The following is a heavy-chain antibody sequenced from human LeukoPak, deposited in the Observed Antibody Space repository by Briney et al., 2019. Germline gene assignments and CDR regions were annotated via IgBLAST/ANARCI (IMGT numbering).Heavy chain of an antibody. Sequence: SETLSLTCTVSGGSISSSSYHWGWIRQPPGKGLEWIGSIYYSGSTYYNPSLKSRVTISVDTSKNQFSLKLSSVTAADTAVYYCARRRVASGWYAAVFDYWGQGTLVTVSS. CDR1: GGSISSSSYH. D-gene: IGHD6-19*01. CDR2: IYYSGST. V-gene: IGHV4-39*01. CDR3: ARRRVASGWYAAVFDY. J-gene: IGHJ4*02.